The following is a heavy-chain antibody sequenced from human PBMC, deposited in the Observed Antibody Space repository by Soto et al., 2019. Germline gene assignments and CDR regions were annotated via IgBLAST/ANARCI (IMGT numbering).Heavy chain of an antibody. CDR1: GGSISRYY. CDR3: ARDLWGYCGTDRYPLAV. V-gene: IGHV4-59*01. CDR2: LYNTGST. J-gene: IGHJ6*02. D-gene: IGHD2-21*01. Sequence: SETLSLACTVSGGSISRYYWSWIRQTPGKGLEWIGYLYNTGSTIYNPSLESRVTISVDTSKNQFSLKLNSVTAADTAVYYCARDLWGYCGTDRYPLAVWGPGTTVTVSS.